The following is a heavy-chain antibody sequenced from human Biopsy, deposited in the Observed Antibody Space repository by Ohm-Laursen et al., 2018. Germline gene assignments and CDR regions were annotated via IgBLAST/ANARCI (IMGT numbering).Heavy chain of an antibody. CDR1: GYTFTSYD. V-gene: IGHV1-18*01. D-gene: IGHD2/OR15-2a*01. CDR3: ARVFCTSTTCYGLLDN. J-gene: IGHJ4*02. Sequence: GASVQVSCKASGYTFTSYDISWVRQAPGQGLEWMGWISPYIDKTSYPPKLQDRVTMTADTSTNTAHMELRSLRSDDTAVYYCARVFCTSTTCYGLLDNWGQGTVVTVSS. CDR2: ISPYIDKT.